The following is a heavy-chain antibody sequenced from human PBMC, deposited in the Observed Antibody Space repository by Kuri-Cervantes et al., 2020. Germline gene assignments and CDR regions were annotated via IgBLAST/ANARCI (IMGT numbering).Heavy chain of an antibody. CDR2: ISSGATST. J-gene: IGHJ4*02. CDR1: GFTFDSFA. V-gene: IGHV3-23*01. CDR3: AKGGGNWMFDY. Sequence: GGSLRLSCATSGFTFDSFAMSWVRQAPGKGLEWVSSISSGATSTYYADAVKGRFTISRDNSKNTLDLQMNSLRAEDSAVYYCAKGGGNWMFDYWGQGTLVTVSS. D-gene: IGHD1-1*01.